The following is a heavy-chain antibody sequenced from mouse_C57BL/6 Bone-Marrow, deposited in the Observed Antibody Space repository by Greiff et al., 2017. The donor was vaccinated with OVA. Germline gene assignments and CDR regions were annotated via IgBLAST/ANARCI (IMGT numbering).Heavy chain of an antibody. CDR3: ARGITTVVAIDY. CDR2: INPNYGTT. Sequence: EVKLMESGPELVKPGASVKISCKASGYSFTDYNMNWVKQSNGKSLEWIGVINPNYGTTSYNQKFKGKATLTVDQSSSTAYMQLNSLTSEDSAVYYCARGITTVVAIDYWGQGTTLTFSS. J-gene: IGHJ2*01. CDR1: GYSFTDYN. V-gene: IGHV1-39*01. D-gene: IGHD1-1*01.